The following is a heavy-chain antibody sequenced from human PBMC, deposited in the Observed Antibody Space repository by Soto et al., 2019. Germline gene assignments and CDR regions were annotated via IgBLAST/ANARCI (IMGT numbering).Heavy chain of an antibody. J-gene: IGHJ6*02. Sequence: PGGSLRLSCAASGFTFSSYGMHWVRQAPGKGLEWVAVISYDGSNKYYADSVKGRFTISRDNSKNTLYLQMNSLRAEDTAVYYCAKDYDFWSGYYPGVWGQGTTVTVSS. CDR2: ISYDGSNK. CDR1: GFTFSSYG. V-gene: IGHV3-30*18. CDR3: AKDYDFWSGYYPGV. D-gene: IGHD3-3*01.